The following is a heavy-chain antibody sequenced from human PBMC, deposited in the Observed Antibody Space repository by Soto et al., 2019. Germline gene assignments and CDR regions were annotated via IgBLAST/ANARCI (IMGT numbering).Heavy chain of an antibody. CDR3: AADLGPPYDSNNWFDP. Sequence: EVQLVESGGDLVKPGGSLRLSCAASGFIFSHAWFHWVRQPPGKGLELVGRVKNNGGATDYAPSVKGRFIISRDDSKDMVYLKMSSLRTEDTAIYYCAADLGPPYDSNNWFDPWGQGTLVTVSS. CDR2: VKNNGGAT. J-gene: IGHJ5*02. V-gene: IGHV3-15*07. D-gene: IGHD2-21*01. CDR1: GFIFSHAW.